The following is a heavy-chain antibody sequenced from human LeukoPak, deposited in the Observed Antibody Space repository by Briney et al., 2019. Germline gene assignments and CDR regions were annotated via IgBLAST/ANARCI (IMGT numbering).Heavy chain of an antibody. CDR2: IYYSGTT. J-gene: IGHJ5*02. CDR3: ARGTGGAAAADFDP. CDR1: GGFISSRGYY. V-gene: IGHV4-31*03. Sequence: SQTLSLTCTVSGGFISSRGYYWSWIRQHPGKGLEWIGFIYYSGTTYYNPSLKSRATISVDTSKNHFSLKLISVTDADTAMYYCARGTGGAAAADFDPWGQGTLVTVSS. D-gene: IGHD6-13*01.